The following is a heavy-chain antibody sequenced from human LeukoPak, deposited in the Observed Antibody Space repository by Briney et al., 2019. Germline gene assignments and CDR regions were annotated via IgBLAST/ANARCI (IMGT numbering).Heavy chain of an antibody. D-gene: IGHD6-19*01. CDR3: AKSFAGVVAGSRGLDY. V-gene: IGHV3-23*01. CDR2: ISGGGGA. CDR1: GFTFSSYA. Sequence: GGSLRLSCAASGFTFSSYALSWVRQAPGKGLECVSAISGGGGAYYADSVKGRITISRDNSKNTLYLQMNSLRAEDTAIYYCAKSFAGVVAGSRGLDYWGQGTLVTVFS. J-gene: IGHJ4*03.